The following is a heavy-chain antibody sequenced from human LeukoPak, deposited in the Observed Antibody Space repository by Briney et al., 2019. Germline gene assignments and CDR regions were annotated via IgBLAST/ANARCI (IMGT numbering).Heavy chain of an antibody. D-gene: IGHD5-12*01. CDR2: IYPGDSDT. V-gene: IGHV5-51*01. CDR3: ARQWLRGAFDL. J-gene: IGHJ3*01. CDR1: GCSFTSYW. Sequence: GESLKISCKGSGCSFTSYWIAWVRQMPGKGLEYMGIIYPGDSDTRYSPSFQGQVTISVDKSINTAYLHWSSLKASDTAIYYCARQWLRGAFDLWGQGTMVTVSS.